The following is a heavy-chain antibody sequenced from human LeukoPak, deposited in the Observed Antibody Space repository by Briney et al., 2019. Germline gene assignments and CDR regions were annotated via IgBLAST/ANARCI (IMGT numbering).Heavy chain of an antibody. J-gene: IGHJ4*02. CDR3: ARVYSSGWYSDY. D-gene: IGHD6-19*01. Sequence: GGSLRLSCAASGLTFSSYSMNWVRQAPGKGLEWVAYITSSGGTMYYADSVKGRFTISRDNAKNSLYLQMNSLRDEDMAVYYCARVYSSGWYSDYWGQGTLVTVSS. CDR1: GLTFSSYS. CDR2: ITSSGGTM. V-gene: IGHV3-48*02.